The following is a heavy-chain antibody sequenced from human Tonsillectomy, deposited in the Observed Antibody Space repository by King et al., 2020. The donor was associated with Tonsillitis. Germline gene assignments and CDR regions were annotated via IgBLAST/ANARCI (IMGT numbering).Heavy chain of an antibody. J-gene: IGHJ4*02. CDR1: GFSLSSSGVG. V-gene: IGHV2-5*02. Sequence: TLQESGPTLVKPTQTLTLTCTFSGFSLSSSGVGVAWIRQPPGKALEWLALIYGDDDKRYSPSLKTRLTIMKATSEDHVVLTMTNMGPVDTATYYCAHKIRDSSGYLFWGQGMLVTVSS. CDR3: AHKIRDSSGYLF. D-gene: IGHD3-22*01. CDR2: IYGDDDK.